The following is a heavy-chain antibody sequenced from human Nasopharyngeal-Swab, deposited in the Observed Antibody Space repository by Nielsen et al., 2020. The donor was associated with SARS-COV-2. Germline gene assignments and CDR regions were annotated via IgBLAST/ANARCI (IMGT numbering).Heavy chain of an antibody. CDR2: ISYDGSNK. J-gene: IGHJ5*02. V-gene: IGHV3-30-3*01. D-gene: IGHD3-22*01. Sequence: GESLKISCAASGFTFSSYAMHWVRQAPGKGLEWVAAISYDGSNKYYADSVKGRFTISRDNSKNTLYLQMNSLRAEDTAVYYCAKDGLDYDSSGYYYGWFDPWGQGTLVTVSS. CDR3: AKDGLDYDSSGYYYGWFDP. CDR1: GFTFSSYA.